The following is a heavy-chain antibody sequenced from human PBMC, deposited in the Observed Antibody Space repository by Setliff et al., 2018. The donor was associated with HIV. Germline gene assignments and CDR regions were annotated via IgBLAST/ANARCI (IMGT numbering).Heavy chain of an antibody. D-gene: IGHD3-9*01. J-gene: IGHJ4*02. CDR2: IHTTGSP. CDR3: ARLLEGPDYSSDFRYFDWFPDV. V-gene: IGHV4-4*08. Sequence: SETLSLTCTVSGGSISTFYWSWIRQPPGRGLEWIGSIHTTGSPKNNPSLQSRVSISIDMAKSLFSLELSSVTAADTAVYYCARLLEGPDYSSDFRYFDWFPDVWGQGTLVTVSS. CDR1: GGSISTFY.